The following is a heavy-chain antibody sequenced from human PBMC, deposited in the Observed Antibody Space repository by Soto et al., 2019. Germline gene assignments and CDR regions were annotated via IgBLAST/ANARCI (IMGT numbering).Heavy chain of an antibody. CDR1: GFTFSTDS. D-gene: IGHD6-19*01. Sequence: EVQLVESGGCLVQPGGSLRLSCVASGFTFSTDSMNWVRQAPGKGLEWVAHISTSGATRYYAGSVKGRFTISRDNAKTSLYLQMDSLRNEDTAVYYCARFFGSGFDYWGQGTLVTVSS. J-gene: IGHJ4*02. CDR2: ISTSGATR. CDR3: ARFFGSGFDY. V-gene: IGHV3-48*02.